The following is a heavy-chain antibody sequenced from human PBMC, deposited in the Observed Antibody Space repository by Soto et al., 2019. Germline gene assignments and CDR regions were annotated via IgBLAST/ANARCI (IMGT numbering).Heavy chain of an antibody. CDR2: INPSGGST. CDR3: AIYCSGGSCGVGYFDY. CDR1: GYTFTSYY. V-gene: IGHV1-46*01. D-gene: IGHD2-15*01. J-gene: IGHJ4*02. Sequence: QVQLVQSGAEVKKPGASVKVSCKASGYTFTSYYMHWVRQAPGQGLEWMGIINPSGGSTSYAQKCQGRVTMTRDTSTSTVYMELSSLRSEDTAVYYCAIYCSGGSCGVGYFDYWGQGTLVTVSS.